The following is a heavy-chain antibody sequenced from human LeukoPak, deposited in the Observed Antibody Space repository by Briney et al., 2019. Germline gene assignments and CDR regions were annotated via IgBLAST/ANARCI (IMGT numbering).Heavy chain of an antibody. CDR3: ARDRHSGWYGASDY. CDR2: ISYDGSNK. D-gene: IGHD6-19*01. Sequence: SLRLSCAASGFTFSSYAMHWVRQAPGKGLEWVAVISYDGSNKYYADSVKGRFTISRDNSKNTLYLQMNSLRAEDTAVYYCARDRHSGWYGASDYWGQGTLVTVSS. CDR1: GFTFSSYA. J-gene: IGHJ4*02. V-gene: IGHV3-30-3*01.